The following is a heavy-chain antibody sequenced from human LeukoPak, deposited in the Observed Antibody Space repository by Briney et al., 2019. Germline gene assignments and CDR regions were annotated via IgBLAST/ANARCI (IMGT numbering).Heavy chain of an antibody. CDR2: INPRGGST. CDR1: GYTFTNYF. J-gene: IGHJ5*02. D-gene: IGHD3-10*02. CDR3: ARRDYVGACYSNWFDP. Sequence: ASVKVSCKASGYTFTNYFMHWVRQAPGQGLEWMGIINPRGGSTGYAQKFQGRITMTTDMSTRTVYMELSSLESEDTAVYYCARRDYVGACYSNWFDPWARGPWSPSPQ. V-gene: IGHV1-46*01.